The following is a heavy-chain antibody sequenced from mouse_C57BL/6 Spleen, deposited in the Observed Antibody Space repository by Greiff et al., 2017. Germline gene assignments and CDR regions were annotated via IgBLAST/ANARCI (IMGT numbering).Heavy chain of an antibody. V-gene: IGHV1-5*01. CDR1: GYSFTSYW. CDR2: IYPGNSAT. Sequence: EVQLQQSGTVLARPGASVKMSCKTSGYSFTSYWMHWVKQSTGQGLEWIGAIYPGNSATSYNQKFKGKAKLTAVTSASTAYMELSSLTTEDSAVYYRTRAPSPMDYWGQGTTLTVSS. J-gene: IGHJ4*01. CDR3: TRAPSPMDY.